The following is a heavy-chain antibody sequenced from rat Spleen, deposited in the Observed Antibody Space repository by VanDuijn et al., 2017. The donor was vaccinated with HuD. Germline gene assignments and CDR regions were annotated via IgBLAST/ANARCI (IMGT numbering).Heavy chain of an antibody. CDR1: GFTFSNYG. V-gene: IGHV5-29*01. CDR3: TAGGGYWDY. D-gene: IGHD1-11*01. J-gene: IGHJ2*01. Sequence: EVQLVESGGALVQPGRSLKLSCAASGFTFSNYGMAWVRQAPTKGLEWVATINYDGSSTHYRDSVKGRFTISRDNAKSTLYLQMNSLRSEDTATYYCTAGGGYWDYWGQGVMVTVSS. CDR2: INYDGSST.